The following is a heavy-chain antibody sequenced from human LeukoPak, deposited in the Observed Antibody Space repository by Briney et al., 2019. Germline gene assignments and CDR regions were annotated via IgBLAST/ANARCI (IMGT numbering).Heavy chain of an antibody. D-gene: IGHD3-10*02. J-gene: IGHJ6*04. V-gene: IGHV3-48*03. CDR3: AELGITMIGGV. CDR1: GFTFSSYE. CDR2: ISSSGSTI. Sequence: GGSLRLSCAASGFTFSSYEMNWVRQDPGKGLEWVSYISSSGSTIYYADSVKGRFTISRDNAKNSLYLQMNGLRAEDTAVYYCAELGITMIGGVWGKGTTVTISS.